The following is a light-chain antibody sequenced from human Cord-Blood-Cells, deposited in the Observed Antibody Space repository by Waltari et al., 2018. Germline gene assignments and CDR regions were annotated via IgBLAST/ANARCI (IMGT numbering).Light chain of an antibody. CDR2: DAS. V-gene: IGKV3-11*01. CDR3: QQRSNWLT. J-gene: IGKJ4*01. CDR1: QGVSSY. Sequence: EIVLTQSPATLSLSPGERATLSCRASQGVSSYLAWYQQKPAQAPRRLIYDASNKATCIPARFSGSWSGTDFTPTISSREPEDFAVYYCQQRSNWLTFGGGTKVEIK.